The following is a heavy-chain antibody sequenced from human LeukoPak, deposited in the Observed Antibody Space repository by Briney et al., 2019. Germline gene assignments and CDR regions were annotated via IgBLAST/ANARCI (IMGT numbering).Heavy chain of an antibody. CDR3: ARGCRDYGDYSDAFDI. CDR2: IKEDGSES. V-gene: IGHV3-7*04. J-gene: IGHJ3*02. Sequence: GSLRLSCAVSGFTFSSDWMTWVRQAPGKGLEWVANIKEDGSESYYVDSVKGRFTISRDNAKNSLYLQMNSLRAEDTAVYYCARGCRDYGDYSDAFDIWGQGTMVTVSS. D-gene: IGHD4-17*01. CDR1: GFTFSSDW.